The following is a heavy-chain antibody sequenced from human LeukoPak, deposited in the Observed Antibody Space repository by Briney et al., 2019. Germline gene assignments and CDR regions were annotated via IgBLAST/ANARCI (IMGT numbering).Heavy chain of an antibody. D-gene: IGHD6-19*01. J-gene: IGHJ4*02. Sequence: SETLSPTCTVSGGSISSYYWSWIRQPPGKGLEWIGYIYYSGSTNYNPSLKSRVTISVDTSKNQFSLKLSSVTAADTAVYYCARRSYSSGWYYFDYWGQGTLVTVSS. CDR3: ARRSYSSGWYYFDY. V-gene: IGHV4-59*08. CDR1: GGSISSYY. CDR2: IYYSGST.